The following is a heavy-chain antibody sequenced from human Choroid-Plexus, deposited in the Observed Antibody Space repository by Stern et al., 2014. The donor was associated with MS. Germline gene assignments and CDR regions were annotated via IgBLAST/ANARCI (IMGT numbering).Heavy chain of an antibody. CDR3: AKDRQYLTYF. V-gene: IGHV3-30*18. Sequence: QMQLVQSGGGVVQPGRPLRLSCVASGFTFGSCAMHWVRQAPGKGLEWVAGVSYDGSNKYYADSVKGRFTISRDNSQNTLYMQMSSLRPEDTAVYYCAKDRQYLTYF. D-gene: IGHD2/OR15-2a*01. J-gene: IGHJ2*01. CDR2: VSYDGSNK. CDR1: GFTFGSCA.